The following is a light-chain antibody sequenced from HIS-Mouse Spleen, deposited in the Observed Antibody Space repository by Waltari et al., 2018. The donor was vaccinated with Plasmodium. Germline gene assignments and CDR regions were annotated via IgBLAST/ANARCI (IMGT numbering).Light chain of an antibody. CDR2: GAS. J-gene: IGKJ3*01. Sequence: EIVMTQSPATPSVSPGEIATLSCRASQSVSSNLAWYQQKPGQAPRLLIYGASTRATGIPARFSGSGSGTEFTLTISSLQSEDFAVYYCQQYNNWSFTFGPGTKVDIK. CDR1: QSVSSN. V-gene: IGKV3-15*01. CDR3: QQYNNWSFT.